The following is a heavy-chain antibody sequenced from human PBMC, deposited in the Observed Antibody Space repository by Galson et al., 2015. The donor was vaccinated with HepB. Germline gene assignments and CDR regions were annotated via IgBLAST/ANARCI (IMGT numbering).Heavy chain of an antibody. CDR2: IYSVGNT. CDR1: GFTVSSNY. J-gene: IGHJ4*02. D-gene: IGHD1-7*01. Sequence: SLRLSCAASGFTVSSNYMSWVRQAPGKGLEWVAGIYSVGNTYYADSAKGRFTIFRHNSKNTLYLQMNSLRAEDTAVYYCARGAGTTLYFDYWGQGALVNVSS. CDR3: ARGAGTTLYFDY. V-gene: IGHV3-53*01.